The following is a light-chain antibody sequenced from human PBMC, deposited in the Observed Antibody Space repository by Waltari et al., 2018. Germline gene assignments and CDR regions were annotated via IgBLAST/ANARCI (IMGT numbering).Light chain of an antibody. V-gene: IGKV2D-29*01. J-gene: IGKJ3*01. CDR2: RVS. Sequence: DIVMTQTPPSLPVTPGEPASISCRSSQSLLHTDGRTYLYWYLQKPGQPPRLLIYRVSNRFSWVPDRFSGSGSGTDFTLKISRVEAEDVGVYYCMQSLQSPFTFGPGTKLDIK. CDR3: MQSLQSPFT. CDR1: QSLLHTDGRTY.